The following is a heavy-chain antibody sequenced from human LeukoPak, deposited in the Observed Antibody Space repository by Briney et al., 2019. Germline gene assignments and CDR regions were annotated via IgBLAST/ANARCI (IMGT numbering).Heavy chain of an antibody. CDR3: AKDYDIWPSGWFDP. CDR1: GFTFSSYG. D-gene: IGHD3-9*01. Sequence: PGRSLRLSCAASGFTFSSYGMHWVRQAPGKGLEWVAFIRYDGSNKYYADSVKGRFTISRDNSKNTLYLQMNSLRAEDTAVYYCAKDYDIWPSGWFDPWGQGTLVTVSS. J-gene: IGHJ5*02. CDR2: IRYDGSNK. V-gene: IGHV3-30*02.